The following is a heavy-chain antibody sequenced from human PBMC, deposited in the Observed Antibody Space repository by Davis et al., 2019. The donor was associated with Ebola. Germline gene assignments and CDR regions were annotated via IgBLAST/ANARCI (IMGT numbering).Heavy chain of an antibody. J-gene: IGHJ6*02. Sequence: GESLKISCAASGFTFSSYSMNWVRQAPGKGLEWVSYISSSSSTIYYADSVKGRFTISRDNAKNSLYLQMNSLRDEDTAVYYCARDRSGYCTNGVCYIDYYYGMDVWGQGTTVTVSS. V-gene: IGHV3-48*02. CDR3: ARDRSGYCTNGVCYIDYYYGMDV. D-gene: IGHD2-8*01. CDR2: ISSSSSTI. CDR1: GFTFSSYS.